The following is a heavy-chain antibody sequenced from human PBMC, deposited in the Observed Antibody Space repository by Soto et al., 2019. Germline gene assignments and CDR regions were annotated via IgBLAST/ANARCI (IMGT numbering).Heavy chain of an antibody. CDR3: ARAMVRGVATHYYYYYGMDV. J-gene: IGHJ6*02. CDR2: ISYDGSNK. D-gene: IGHD3-10*01. CDR1: GFTFSSYA. V-gene: IGHV3-30-3*01. Sequence: QVQLVESGGGVVQPGRSLRLSCAASGFTFSSYAMHWVRQAPGKGLEWVAVISYDGSNKYYADSVKGRFTISRDNSKNTLYLQMNSLRAEETAVYYCARAMVRGVATHYYYYYGMDVWGQGTTVTVSS.